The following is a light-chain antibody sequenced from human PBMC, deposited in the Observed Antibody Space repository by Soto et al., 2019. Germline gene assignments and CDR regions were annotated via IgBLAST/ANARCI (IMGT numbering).Light chain of an antibody. CDR1: QSINNW. CDR2: DAS. CDR3: QQYNSYSYT. Sequence: DIQMTQSPSTLSASVGDRVTITYRASQSINNWLAWYQQKPGKAPKLLIYDASSLESGVPSRFSGSGSGTEFTLTISSLQPDDFATYYCQQYNSYSYTFGQATNLEIK. J-gene: IGKJ2*01. V-gene: IGKV1-5*01.